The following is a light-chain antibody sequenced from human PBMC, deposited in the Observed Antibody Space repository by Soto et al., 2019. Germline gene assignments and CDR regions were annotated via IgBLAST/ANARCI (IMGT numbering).Light chain of an antibody. CDR2: EIF. Sequence: EIVLTQSPATLSFSPGDTATLSCRASQNVGSYLAWYQQKPGQPPRLLIYEIFTRATGIPARFSGSGSGTDFTLTISSLEPEDVAIYYCQHRDRWPPIITFGPGTTVDIK. CDR1: QNVGSY. V-gene: IGKV3-11*01. CDR3: QHRDRWPPIIT. J-gene: IGKJ3*01.